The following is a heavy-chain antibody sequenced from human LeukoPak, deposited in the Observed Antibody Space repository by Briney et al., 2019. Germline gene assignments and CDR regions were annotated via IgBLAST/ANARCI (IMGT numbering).Heavy chain of an antibody. J-gene: IGHJ4*02. CDR1: GFTFSNYA. CDR2: ISWNSGSI. CDR3: AKDKARYSSGWYYFDY. V-gene: IGHV3-9*01. Sequence: HPGGSLRLSCAASGFTFSNYAMSWVRQAPGKGLEWVSGISWNSGSIGYADSVKGRFTISRDNAKNSLYLQMNSLRAEDTALYYCAKDKARYSSGWYYFDYWGQGTLVTVSS. D-gene: IGHD6-19*01.